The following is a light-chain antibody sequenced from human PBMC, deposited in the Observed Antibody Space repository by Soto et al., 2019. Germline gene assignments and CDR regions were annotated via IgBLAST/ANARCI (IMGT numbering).Light chain of an antibody. CDR1: SSNIGAGYD. Sequence: QSVLTQPPSVSGAPGQRVTISCTGSSSNIGAGYDVHWYQQLPGTAPKLLIYGDTNRPSGVPDRFSGSKSATSASLVITGLQAEDEADCYCQSYDTALNVYVVFGGGTKLTVL. V-gene: IGLV1-40*01. J-gene: IGLJ2*01. CDR2: GDT. CDR3: QSYDTALNVYVV.